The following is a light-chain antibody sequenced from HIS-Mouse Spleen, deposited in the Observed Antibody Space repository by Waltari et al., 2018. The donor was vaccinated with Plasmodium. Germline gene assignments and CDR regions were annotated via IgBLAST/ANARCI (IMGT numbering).Light chain of an antibody. CDR1: RSNIGAGYD. J-gene: IGLJ3*02. Sequence: QSVLTQPPSVSGAPGQRVTIPCPRSRSNIGAGYDVHWYQQLPGTAPKLLIYGNSNRPSGVPDRFSGSKSGTSASLAITGLQAEDEADYYCQSYDSSLSGWVFGGGTKLTVL. V-gene: IGLV1-40*01. CDR2: GNS. CDR3: QSYDSSLSGWV.